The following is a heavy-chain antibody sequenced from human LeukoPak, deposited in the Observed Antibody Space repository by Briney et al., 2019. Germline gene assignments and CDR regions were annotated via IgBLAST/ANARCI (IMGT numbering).Heavy chain of an antibody. Sequence: PSETLSFTCTVSGGSISSSSYYWGGIRQPPGKGLEWIGSMYSSGSTYYNPSLKSRVTISVDTSKNQFSLKLSSVTAADTAVYYCARSGSGYLRYYFDYWGQGTLVTVSS. V-gene: IGHV4-39*07. CDR1: GGSISSSSYY. J-gene: IGHJ4*02. CDR2: MYSSGST. D-gene: IGHD5-12*01. CDR3: ARSGSGYLRYYFDY.